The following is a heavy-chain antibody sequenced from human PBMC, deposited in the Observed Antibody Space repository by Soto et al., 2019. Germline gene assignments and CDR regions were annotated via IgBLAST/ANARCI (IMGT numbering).Heavy chain of an antibody. CDR2: ISSSGSTI. V-gene: IGHV3-11*01. CDR3: ARMGYQLLYDYYYGMDV. Sequence: GGSLRLSCAASGFTFSGYYMSWIRQAPGKGLEWVSYISSSGSTIYYADSVKGRFTISRDNAKNSLYLQMNSLRAEDTAVYYCARMGYQLLYDYYYGMDVWGQGTKVTVSS. D-gene: IGHD2-2*01. CDR1: GFTFSGYY. J-gene: IGHJ6*02.